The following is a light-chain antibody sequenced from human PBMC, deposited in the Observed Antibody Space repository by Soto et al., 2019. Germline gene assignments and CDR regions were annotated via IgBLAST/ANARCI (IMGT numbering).Light chain of an antibody. CDR1: QSIGNW. V-gene: IGKV1-5*03. CDR3: QQYNSYSGT. CDR2: KAS. Sequence: DLQMTQSPSTLSASVGDRVTITCRASQSIGNWLAWYQQKPGKAPKLLIYKASSLQSGVPSRFSGSGSGTEFTLTINSRQPDDFASYYCQQYNSYSGTFGQGTKVEIK. J-gene: IGKJ1*01.